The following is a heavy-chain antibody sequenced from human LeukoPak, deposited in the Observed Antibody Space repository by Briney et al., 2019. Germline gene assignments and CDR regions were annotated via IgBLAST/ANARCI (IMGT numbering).Heavy chain of an antibody. CDR2: IWYDGSNK. CDR3: ARDVPYGSTVTTPFHY. J-gene: IGHJ4*02. Sequence: PGGSLRLSCAASGFTFSSYGMHWVRQAPGKGLEWVAVIWYDGSNKYYADSVKGRFTISRDNSKNTLYLQMNSLRAEDTAVYYCARDVPYGSTVTTPFHYWAQGTLVTVSS. V-gene: IGHV3-33*01. D-gene: IGHD4-17*01. CDR1: GFTFSSYG.